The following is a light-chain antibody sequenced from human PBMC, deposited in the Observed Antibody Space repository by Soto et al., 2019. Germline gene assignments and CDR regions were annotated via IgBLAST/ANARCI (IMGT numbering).Light chain of an antibody. V-gene: IGKV3-15*01. Sequence: EIVMTQSPATLSVSPGERATLSCRASQGISSALAWYQQKPGQAPRLLVYGASTRATGLPARFSGSGSGTEFTLTISSLQSEDFAVYYCQQYNNWPLTFGGGTRWIS. CDR3: QQYNNWPLT. CDR2: GAS. CDR1: QGISSA. J-gene: IGKJ4*01.